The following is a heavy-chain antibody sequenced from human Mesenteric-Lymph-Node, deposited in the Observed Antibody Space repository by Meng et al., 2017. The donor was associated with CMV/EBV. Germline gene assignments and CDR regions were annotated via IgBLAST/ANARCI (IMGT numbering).Heavy chain of an antibody. CDR3: ASGTGDSLWFGELLPAYYGMDV. V-gene: IGHV1-18*01. CDR2: ISAYNGNT. J-gene: IGHJ6*02. D-gene: IGHD3-10*01. Sequence: ASVKVSCKASGYTFTSYGISWVRQAPGQGLEWMGWISAYNGNTNYAQKLQGRVTMTTDTSTSTAYMELRSLRSDDTAVYYCASGTGDSLWFGELLPAYYGMDVWGQGTTVTVSS. CDR1: GYTFTSYG.